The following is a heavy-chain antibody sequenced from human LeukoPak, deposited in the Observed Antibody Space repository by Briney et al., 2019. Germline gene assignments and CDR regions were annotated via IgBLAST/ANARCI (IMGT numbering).Heavy chain of an antibody. D-gene: IGHD3-22*01. CDR2: ISSSGSTI. V-gene: IGHV3-11*01. Sequence: GGSLRLSCAASGFTFSDYYMSWIRQAPGKGLEWVSYISSSGSTIYYADSVKGRFTISRDNAKNSLYLQMNSLRAEDTAVYYCARVVFIEDYYDSSGYYYVDYWGQGTLVTVSS. J-gene: IGHJ4*02. CDR3: ARVVFIEDYYDSSGYYYVDY. CDR1: GFTFSDYY.